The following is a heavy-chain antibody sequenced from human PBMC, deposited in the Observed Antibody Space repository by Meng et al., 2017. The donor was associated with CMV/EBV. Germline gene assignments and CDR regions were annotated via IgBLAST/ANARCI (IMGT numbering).Heavy chain of an antibody. V-gene: IGHV3-9*03. CDR3: AKDMRRNGDYTAWDY. Sequence: GGSLRLSCAASGFTFDDYAMHWVRQAPGKGLEWVSGISWNSGSIGYADSVKGRFTISRDNAKNSLYLQINSLRAEDMALYYCAKDMRRNGDYTAWDYWGQGTLVTVSS. D-gene: IGHD4-17*01. CDR1: GFTFDDYA. CDR2: ISWNSGSI. J-gene: IGHJ4*02.